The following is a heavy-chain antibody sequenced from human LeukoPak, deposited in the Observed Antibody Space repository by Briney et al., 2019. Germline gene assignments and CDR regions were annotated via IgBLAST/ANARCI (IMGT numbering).Heavy chain of an antibody. D-gene: IGHD4-17*01. CDR3: ARGGSSYGGKTDY. J-gene: IGHJ4*02. Sequence: PSETLSLTCAVHGGSFSGYYWSWIRQPPGKGLEWIGEITHSGSTNYNPSLKSRVTISVDTSKNQFSLKLTSVTAADTAVYYCARGGSSYGGKTDYWGQGTLVTVSP. CDR1: GGSFSGYY. V-gene: IGHV4-34*01. CDR2: ITHSGST.